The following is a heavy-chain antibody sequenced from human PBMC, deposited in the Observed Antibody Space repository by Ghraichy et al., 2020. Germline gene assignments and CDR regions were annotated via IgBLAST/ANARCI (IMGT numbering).Heavy chain of an antibody. V-gene: IGHV3-23*01. D-gene: IGHD2-2*01. CDR2: ISGSGGST. Sequence: GGSLRLSCAASGFTFSSYAMSWVRQAPGKGLEWVSAISGSGGSTYYADSVKGRFTISRDNSKNTLYLQMNSLRAEDTAVYYCAKYHDIVVVPAAASWPYFQHWGQGTLVTVSS. CDR1: GFTFSSYA. J-gene: IGHJ1*01. CDR3: AKYHDIVVVPAAASWPYFQH.